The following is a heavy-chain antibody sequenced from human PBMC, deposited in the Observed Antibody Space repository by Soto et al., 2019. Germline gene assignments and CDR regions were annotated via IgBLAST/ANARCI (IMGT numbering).Heavy chain of an antibody. V-gene: IGHV3-23*01. Sequence: EVQLLESGGGLVQPGGSLRLSCAVSGFTFRNFAMTWVRQAPGKGLEWVSGISSSGDSTYYADSVKGRFTISRDNYKNTHYLQMNSLRVEDTAVYYCTGETYYFDYWGQGTLVTVSS. D-gene: IGHD3-10*01. CDR1: GFTFRNFA. CDR3: TGETYYFDY. J-gene: IGHJ4*02. CDR2: ISSSGDST.